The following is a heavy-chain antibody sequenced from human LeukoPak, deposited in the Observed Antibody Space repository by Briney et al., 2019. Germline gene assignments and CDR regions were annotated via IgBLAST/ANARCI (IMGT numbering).Heavy chain of an antibody. J-gene: IGHJ6*02. CDR2: MRRDGNEI. CDR1: GFTFSTYW. D-gene: IGHD5-18*01. Sequence: PGGSLRLSCSASGFTFSTYWMSWVRQAPGKGLEWVANMRRDGNEIYYLDSVRGRFTISRDNAKNSLYLQMNSLRAEDTAVYYCARKKRVDTDSIMVYYYYAMDVWGQGTTVTVSS. CDR3: ARKKRVDTDSIMVYYYYAMDV. V-gene: IGHV3-7*01.